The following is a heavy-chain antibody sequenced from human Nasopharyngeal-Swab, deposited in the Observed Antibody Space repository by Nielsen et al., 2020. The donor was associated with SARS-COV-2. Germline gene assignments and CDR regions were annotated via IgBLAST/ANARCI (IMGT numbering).Heavy chain of an antibody. V-gene: IGHV3-73*01. J-gene: IGHJ4*02. Sequence: GGSLTLSCAASGFIFSASAMHWVRQPPGKGLEWLGRIGDKDHNYATTYGASVKGRFTISRDDSKNTAFLQMDSLKTEDTALYYCTTDFYFDYWGQGTLVTVSS. CDR1: GFIFSASA. CDR2: IGDKDHNYAT. CDR3: TTDFYFDY.